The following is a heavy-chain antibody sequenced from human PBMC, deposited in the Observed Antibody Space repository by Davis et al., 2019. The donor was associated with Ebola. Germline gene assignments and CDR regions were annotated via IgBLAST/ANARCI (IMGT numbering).Heavy chain of an antibody. CDR2: IYYSGTT. J-gene: IGHJ4*02. CDR3: ARDGGVYDFWRGKDY. Sequence: SETLSLTCTVSGDSMSDYYYNWIRQPPGRGLEWIGNIYYSGTTNLNPSLKSRVTISGDTSKNQFSLKLSSMTAADTAVYYCARDGGVYDFWRGKDYWGQGTLVTVSS. V-gene: IGHV4-59*12. CDR1: GDSMSDYY. D-gene: IGHD3-3*01.